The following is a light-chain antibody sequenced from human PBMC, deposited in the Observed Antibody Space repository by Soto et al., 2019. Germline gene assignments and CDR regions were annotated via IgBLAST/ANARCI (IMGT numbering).Light chain of an antibody. Sequence: QSALTQPASVSGSPGQSFTIPCTGSSSDVGAYHSVSWYQQHPGKAPKLIIFDVSNRPSGVSNRFSGSKSGNTASLTISGLQAEDEADYYCSSFTDTGTVMFGGGAKLTLL. V-gene: IGLV2-14*03. J-gene: IGLJ3*02. CDR2: DVS. CDR3: SSFTDTGTVM. CDR1: SSDVGAYHS.